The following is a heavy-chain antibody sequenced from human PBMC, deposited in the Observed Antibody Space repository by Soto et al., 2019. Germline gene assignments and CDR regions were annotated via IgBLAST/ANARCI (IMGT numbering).Heavy chain of an antibody. V-gene: IGHV4-59*01. Sequence: SETLSLTCTVSGGSISSYYWSWIRQPPGNGLERIGYMYYSGSTNYNPSLKSRATISVDTSKNQSPLKLSAVTAADTAVYYCASALVLRGATTSRTLVTFDYWGQGTLVTVSS. CDR1: GGSISSYY. CDR2: MYYSGST. CDR3: ASALVLRGATTSRTLVTFDY. J-gene: IGHJ4*02. D-gene: IGHD1-26*01.